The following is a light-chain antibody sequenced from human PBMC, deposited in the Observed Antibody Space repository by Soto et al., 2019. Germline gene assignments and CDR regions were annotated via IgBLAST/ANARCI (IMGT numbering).Light chain of an antibody. V-gene: IGKV1-33*01. Sequence: DIQITQSPSSLSSSVLDRVTITCQASQDISNYLNWYQQKPGKDPKLLIYDASNLETGVPSRFSGSGSGTEFTLTISSLQSEDFAVYYCQKYNNWPLTFGQGTKVDIK. J-gene: IGKJ1*01. CDR2: DAS. CDR3: QKYNNWPLT. CDR1: QDISNY.